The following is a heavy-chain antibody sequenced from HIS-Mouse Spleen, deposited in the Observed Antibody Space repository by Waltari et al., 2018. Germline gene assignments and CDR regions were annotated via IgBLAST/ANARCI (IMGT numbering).Heavy chain of an antibody. Sequence: QLQLQESGPGLVKPSETLSLTCTVSGGPISISSYYSDWIRQPPGKGLEWIGSIYYSGSTYYNPSLKSRVTISVDTSKNQFSLKLSSVTAADTAVYYCAREIPYSSSWYDWYFDLWGRGTLVTVSS. J-gene: IGHJ2*01. CDR3: AREIPYSSSWYDWYFDL. V-gene: IGHV4-39*07. D-gene: IGHD6-13*01. CDR2: IYYSGST. CDR1: GGPISISSYY.